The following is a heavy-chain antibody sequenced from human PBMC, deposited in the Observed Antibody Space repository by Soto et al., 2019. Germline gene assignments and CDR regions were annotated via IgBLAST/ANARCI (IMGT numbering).Heavy chain of an antibody. CDR1: RAFINSGGFY. CDR2: IFHSGST. Sequence: QVQLQESGPGLVKPTQTLSLTCSVSRAFINSGGFYYSWIRQPPGKGLEWLGYIFHSGSTLYNPSLRGRLTLSADTSRNQLSLYLTSVTAADTAVYYCVRGGIAGHWFDPWGQGILVTVPS. J-gene: IGHJ5*02. V-gene: IGHV4-31*03. CDR3: VRGGIAGHWFDP. D-gene: IGHD2-15*01.